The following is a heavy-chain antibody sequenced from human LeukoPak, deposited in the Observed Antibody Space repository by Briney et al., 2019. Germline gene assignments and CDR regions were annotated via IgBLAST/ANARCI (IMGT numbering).Heavy chain of an antibody. J-gene: IGHJ4*02. V-gene: IGHV7-4-1*02. CDR3: AREKYYYDASGYNYFDS. D-gene: IGHD3-22*01. CDR1: GYTFTGYY. CDR2: INTNTGNP. Sequence: ASVKVSCKASGYTFTGYYMHWVRQAPGQGLEWMGWINTNTGNPTYAQGFTGRFVFSLDTSVTTAYLQISSLKAEDTAVYYCAREKYYYDASGYNYFDSWGQGTLITVSS.